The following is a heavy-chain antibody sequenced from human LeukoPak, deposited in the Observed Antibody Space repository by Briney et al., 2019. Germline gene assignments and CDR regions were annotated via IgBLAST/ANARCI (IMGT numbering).Heavy chain of an antibody. V-gene: IGHV4-30-2*01. Sequence: SETLSLTCAVSGGSISSGGYSWSWIRQPPGRGLEWIGYIYHSGSTYYNPSLKSRVTISVDRSKNQFSLKLSSLTAADTAVYYYAGAYRHVFYIWGQGTMVTVSS. CDR3: AGAYRHVFYI. CDR2: IYHSGST. CDR1: GGSISSGGYS. J-gene: IGHJ3*02. D-gene: IGHD2-2*02.